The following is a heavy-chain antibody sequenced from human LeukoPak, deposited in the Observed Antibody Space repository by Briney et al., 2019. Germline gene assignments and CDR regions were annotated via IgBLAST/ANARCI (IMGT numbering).Heavy chain of an antibody. CDR1: GGTFSNYA. J-gene: IGHJ6*03. D-gene: IGHD3-10*01. V-gene: IGHV1-69*05. CDR3: ARDEGGSGSHDYFYYYMDV. Sequence: SVKVSCKASGGTFSNYAISWVRQAPGQGLEWMGGIIPVFGTAHYPLNFQGRVTITTDESATTAYMELKSLRSDDTAIYYCARDEGGSGSHDYFYYYMDVWGKGTTVTVSS. CDR2: IIPVFGTA.